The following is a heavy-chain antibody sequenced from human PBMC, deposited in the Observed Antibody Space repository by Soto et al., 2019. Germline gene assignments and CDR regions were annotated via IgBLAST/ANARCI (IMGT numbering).Heavy chain of an antibody. V-gene: IGHV1-18*01. CDR2: ISAYNGNT. CDR3: ARDGSRPNIVLMVYAPQFDY. D-gene: IGHD2-8*01. CDR1: GYTFTSYG. Sequence: ASVKVSCKASGYTFTSYGISWVRQAPGQGLEWMGWISAYNGNTNYAQKLQGRVTMTTDTSTSTAYMELRSLRSDDTAMYYCARDGSRPNIVLMVYAPQFDYWGQGTLVTVSS. J-gene: IGHJ4*02.